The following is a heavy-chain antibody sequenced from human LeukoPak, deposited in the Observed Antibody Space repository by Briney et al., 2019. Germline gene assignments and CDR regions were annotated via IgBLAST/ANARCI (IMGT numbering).Heavy chain of an antibody. Sequence: SETLSLTCTVSGGSISSYYWSWIRQPPGKGLEWIGDISNSGSTSYNPSLKSRVTISIDTSKNQFSLKLSSVTAADTAVYYCGRDALVGYFSYYYMDVWGKGTTVTVSS. V-gene: IGHV4-59*01. J-gene: IGHJ6*03. CDR1: GGSISSYY. D-gene: IGHD2-15*01. CDR2: ISNSGST. CDR3: GRDALVGYFSYYYMDV.